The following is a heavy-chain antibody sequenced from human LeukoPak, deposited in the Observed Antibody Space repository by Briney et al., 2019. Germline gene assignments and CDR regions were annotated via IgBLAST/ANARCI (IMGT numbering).Heavy chain of an antibody. V-gene: IGHV3-30*03. Sequence: GGSLRLSCAASGFIFSTHWMHWVRQAPGKGLEWVAVISYDGSNKYYADSVKGRFTISRDNSKNTPYLQMNSLRAEDTAVYYCATPAAIYDSSGYSFDYWGQGTLVTVSS. D-gene: IGHD3-22*01. CDR2: ISYDGSNK. J-gene: IGHJ4*02. CDR1: GFIFSTHW. CDR3: ATPAAIYDSSGYSFDY.